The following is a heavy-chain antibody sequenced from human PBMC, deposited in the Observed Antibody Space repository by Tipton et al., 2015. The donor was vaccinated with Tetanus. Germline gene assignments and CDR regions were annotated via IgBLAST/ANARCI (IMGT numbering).Heavy chain of an antibody. V-gene: IGHV4-39*01. Sequence: TLSLTCTVSRGSISSDIYNWGWIRQPPGRGLQWIGNINYYGTTYYSPSLESRVTMSVDPPKNQFSLQLTSATAADTAIYYCVRAGGGSWGNFDYWGQGTLVTVSS. J-gene: IGHJ4*02. CDR2: INYYGTT. CDR1: RGSISSDIYN. CDR3: VRAGGGSWGNFDY. D-gene: IGHD6-13*01.